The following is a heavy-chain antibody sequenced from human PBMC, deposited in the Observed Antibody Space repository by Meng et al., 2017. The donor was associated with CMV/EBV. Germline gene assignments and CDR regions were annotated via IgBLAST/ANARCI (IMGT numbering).Heavy chain of an antibody. J-gene: IGHJ6*02. V-gene: IGHV3-30*02. CDR3: AKELGYDILTGYLPYYYYGMDV. Sequence: GESLKISCAASGFTFSSYGMHWVRQAPGKGLERVAFIRYDGSNKYYADSVKGRFTISRDNSKNTLYLQMNSLRAEDTAVYYCAKELGYDILTGYLPYYYYGMDVWGQGTTVTVSS. CDR1: GFTFSSYG. CDR2: IRYDGSNK. D-gene: IGHD3-9*01.